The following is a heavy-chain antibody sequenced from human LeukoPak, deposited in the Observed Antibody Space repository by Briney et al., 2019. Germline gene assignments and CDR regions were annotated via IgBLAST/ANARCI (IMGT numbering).Heavy chain of an antibody. J-gene: IGHJ4*02. V-gene: IGHV3-20*04. D-gene: IGHD3-10*01. Sequence: GGTLRLSCAASGLTFINYGMTWVRQAPGKGLEWVSGINWNGGSTGYADSVKGRFTISRDNAKNSLYLQMNSLRAEDTALYYCARDVYYYCSGGDTFDYWGQGTLVTVSS. CDR3: ARDVYYYCSGGDTFDY. CDR2: INWNGGST. CDR1: GLTFINYG.